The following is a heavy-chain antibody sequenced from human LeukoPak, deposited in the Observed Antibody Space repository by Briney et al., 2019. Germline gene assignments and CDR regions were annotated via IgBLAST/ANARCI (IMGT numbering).Heavy chain of an antibody. V-gene: IGHV4-34*01. Sequence: SETLSLTCAVYGGSFSGYYWSWIRQPPGKGLEWIGEINHSGSTNYNPSLKSRVTISVDTSKNQFSLKLSSVTAADTAVYYCARGLARYCSGGSCYSRYYYYMDVWGKGTTVTVSS. D-gene: IGHD2-15*01. J-gene: IGHJ6*03. CDR1: GGSFSGYY. CDR3: ARGLARYCSGGSCYSRYYYYMDV. CDR2: INHSGST.